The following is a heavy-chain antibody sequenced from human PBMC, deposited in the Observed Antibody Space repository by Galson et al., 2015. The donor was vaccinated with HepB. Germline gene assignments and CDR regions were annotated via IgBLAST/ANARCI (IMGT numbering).Heavy chain of an antibody. J-gene: IGHJ4*02. Sequence: SLRLSCAASGFTFSSYGMHWVRQAPGKGLEWVAVIWYDGSNKYYADSVKGRFTISRDNSKNTLYLQMNSLRAEDTAVYYCATEGYCSGGSCYPGVFDYWGQGTLVTVSS. CDR2: IWYDGSNK. CDR1: GFTFSSYG. D-gene: IGHD2-15*01. V-gene: IGHV3-33*01. CDR3: ATEGYCSGGSCYPGVFDY.